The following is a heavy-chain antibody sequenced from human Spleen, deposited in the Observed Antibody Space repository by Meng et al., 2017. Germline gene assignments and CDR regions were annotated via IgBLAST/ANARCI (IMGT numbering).Heavy chain of an antibody. D-gene: IGHD5-18*01. J-gene: IGHJ4*02. CDR3: AKDPGYSYGRIFDY. CDR2: INTDGSAT. CDR1: GFTFSTYW. Sequence: SCAASGFTFSTYWMHWVRQAPGEGLVWVSRINTDGSATAYADPVKGRFTISRDNAKNTLYLQMNSLRAEDTAVYYCAKDPGYSYGRIFDYWGQGTLVTVSS. V-gene: IGHV3-74*01.